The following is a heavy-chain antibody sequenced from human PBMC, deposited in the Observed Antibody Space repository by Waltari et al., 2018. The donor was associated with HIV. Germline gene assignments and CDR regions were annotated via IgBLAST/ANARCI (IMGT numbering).Heavy chain of an antibody. Sequence: QVQLVESGGGVVQPGGSLRLSCEASAFMFSGRSFHGVRQAPGKGLEWVAVIWAHGNEIYYADSVKGRFTISRDNAKDTLFLQMNSLRAEDTAVYYCARDGYNYGPHWYFDLWGRGTLVTVSS. V-gene: IGHV3-33*01. D-gene: IGHD5-12*01. CDR1: AFMFSGRS. CDR3: ARDGYNYGPHWYFDL. CDR2: IWAHGNEI. J-gene: IGHJ2*01.